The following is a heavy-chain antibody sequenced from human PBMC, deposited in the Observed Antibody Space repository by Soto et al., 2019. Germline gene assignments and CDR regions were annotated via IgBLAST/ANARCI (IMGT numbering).Heavy chain of an antibody. Sequence: QVQLVQSGPEVQKPGASVKVSCKASGYTFTTYGISWVRQAPGQGLEWMGWISAHNGDTNFVQTFQGRVTMTRDTSTGTAYMELWSLRSDDTAVYYCARDFSSGWDTFDYWGQGTLVAVSS. CDR3: ARDFSSGWDTFDY. D-gene: IGHD6-19*01. J-gene: IGHJ4*02. CDR1: GYTFTTYG. V-gene: IGHV1-18*01. CDR2: ISAHNGDT.